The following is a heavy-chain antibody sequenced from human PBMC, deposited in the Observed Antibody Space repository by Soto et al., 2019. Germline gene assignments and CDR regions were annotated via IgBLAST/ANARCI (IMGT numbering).Heavy chain of an antibody. CDR3: ARPAAHSGDAFDI. CDR2: ISSSGSTI. CDR1: GFTFSDYY. D-gene: IGHD2-2*01. V-gene: IGHV3-11*01. J-gene: IGHJ3*02. Sequence: GGSLRLSCAASGFTFSDYYMSWIRQAPGKGPEWVSYISSSGSTIYYADSVKGRFTISRDNAKNSLYLQMNSLRAEDTAVYYCARPAAHSGDAFDIWGQGTMVTVSS.